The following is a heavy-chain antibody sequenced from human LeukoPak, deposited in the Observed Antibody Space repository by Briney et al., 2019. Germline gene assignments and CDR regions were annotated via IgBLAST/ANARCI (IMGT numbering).Heavy chain of an antibody. CDR3: ARDSPGDYGAFDI. D-gene: IGHD4-17*01. J-gene: IGHJ3*02. CDR1: GGSISSGDYY. Sequence: PSQTLSLTCTVSGGSISSGDYYWSWIRQPPGKGLEWIGYIYYSGSTYYNPSLKSRVTISVDTSKNQFSLKLSSVTAADTAVYYCARDSPGDYGAFDIWGQGTMVTVSS. V-gene: IGHV4-30-4*08. CDR2: IYYSGST.